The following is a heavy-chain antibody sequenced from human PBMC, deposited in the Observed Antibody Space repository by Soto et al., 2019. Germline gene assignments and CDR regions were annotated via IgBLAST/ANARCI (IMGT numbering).Heavy chain of an antibody. CDR3: ARGRRGAGTFYYYYMDV. J-gene: IGHJ6*03. D-gene: IGHD6-13*01. Sequence: ASVKVSCKASGYTFTSYYINWVRQATGQGLEWMGWMNPNSGNTGYAQKFQGRVTMTRNTSISTAYMELSSLRSEDTAVYYCARGRRGAGTFYYYYMDVWGKGTTVTVSS. V-gene: IGHV1-8*01. CDR2: MNPNSGNT. CDR1: GYTFTSYY.